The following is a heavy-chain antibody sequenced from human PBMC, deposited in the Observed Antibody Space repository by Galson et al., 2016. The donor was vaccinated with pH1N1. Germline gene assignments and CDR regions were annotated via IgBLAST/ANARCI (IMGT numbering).Heavy chain of an antibody. CDR1: GFTFEDFA. CDR2: ISWNRGAI. V-gene: IGHV3-9*01. Sequence: SLRLSCAASGFTFEDFALHWVRQGPGKGLEWVSGISWNRGAIDYAESVKGRFTISRDNAKNSLYLQMDSLRAEDTALYYCVKDRAFYYDSSGYDYAFDIWGQGTTVTVSS. CDR3: VKDRAFYYDSSGYDYAFDI. J-gene: IGHJ6*02. D-gene: IGHD3-22*01.